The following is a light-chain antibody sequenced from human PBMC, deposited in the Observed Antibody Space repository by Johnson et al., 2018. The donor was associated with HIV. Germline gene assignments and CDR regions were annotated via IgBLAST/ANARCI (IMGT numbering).Light chain of an antibody. CDR1: SSNIGNNY. V-gene: IGLV1-51*01. Sequence: QSVLTQPPSVSAAPGQKVTISCSGSSSNIGNNYVSWYQQLPGTAPKLLIYDNNKRPSGIPDRFSGSKSGTSATLGITGLQTGDEADDYCGTWDSSLSAGVFGTGAKGTVL. CDR2: DNN. J-gene: IGLJ1*01. CDR3: GTWDSSLSAGV.